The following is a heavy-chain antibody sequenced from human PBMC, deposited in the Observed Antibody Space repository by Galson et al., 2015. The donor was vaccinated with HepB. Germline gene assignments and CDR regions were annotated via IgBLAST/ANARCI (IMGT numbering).Heavy chain of an antibody. D-gene: IGHD2-15*01. CDR3: ARDKGRLPDYYYYYGMDV. Sequence: SLRLSCAASGFTFSSYAMSWVRQAPGKGMEWVSSISGRGGNTYYADSVKGRFTISRDNSKKMVYLQMNSLRSDDTAVYYCARDKGRLPDYYYYYGMDVWGQGTTVTVPS. CDR2: ISGRGGNT. V-gene: IGHV3-23*01. J-gene: IGHJ6*02. CDR1: GFTFSSYA.